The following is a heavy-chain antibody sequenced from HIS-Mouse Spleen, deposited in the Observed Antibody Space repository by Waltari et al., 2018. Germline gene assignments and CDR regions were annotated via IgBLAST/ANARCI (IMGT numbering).Heavy chain of an antibody. V-gene: IGHV4-39*07. CDR1: GGSISSSSYY. J-gene: IGHJ4*02. D-gene: IGHD6-13*01. CDR2: IYYSGST. CDR3: ARDHPQYSSSWYFDY. Sequence: QLQLQESGPGLVQPSETLSLTCPVPGGSISSSSYYWGWSRQPPGKGLEWIGSIYYSGSTYYNPSLKSRVTISVDTSKNQFSLKLSSVTAADTAVYYCARDHPQYSSSWYFDYWGQGTLVTVSS.